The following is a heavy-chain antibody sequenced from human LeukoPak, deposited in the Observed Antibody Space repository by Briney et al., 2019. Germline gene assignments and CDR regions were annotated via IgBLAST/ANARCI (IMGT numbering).Heavy chain of an antibody. CDR2: ISSSAYYT. V-gene: IGHV3-21*01. Sequence: GGSLRLSCAASGFNFSSYSMNWVRQAPGKGLEWVSSISSSAYYTYYADSVKGRFTISRDNTKNSLYLLMNSLRAEDTAVYYCAKSTGGYCSGVRCSPSPYWGQGTLVTVSS. J-gene: IGHJ4*02. D-gene: IGHD2-15*01. CDR3: AKSTGGYCSGVRCSPSPY. CDR1: GFNFSSYS.